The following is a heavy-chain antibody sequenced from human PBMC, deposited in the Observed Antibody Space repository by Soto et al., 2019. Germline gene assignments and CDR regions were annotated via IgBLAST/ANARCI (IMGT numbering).Heavy chain of an antibody. J-gene: IGHJ6*02. CDR3: AKDQDSSSWKIHYYAYGMEV. Sequence: PGGSLELSFAASGLTFGSYGMHWVGQAPGKGLEWVAVISYDGSNKYYADSVKGRFTISRDNSKNTLYLQMNSLRAEDTAVYYCAKDQDSSSWKIHYYAYGMEVWGQGTTVTVS. CDR1: GLTFGSYG. D-gene: IGHD6-13*01. V-gene: IGHV3-30*18. CDR2: ISYDGSNK.